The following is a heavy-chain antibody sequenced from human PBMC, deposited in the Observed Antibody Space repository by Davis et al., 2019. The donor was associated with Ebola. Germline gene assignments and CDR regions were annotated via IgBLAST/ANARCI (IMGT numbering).Heavy chain of an antibody. D-gene: IGHD6-13*01. CDR1: GFTLSSYW. CDR3: ARIAAAEGMDV. J-gene: IGHJ6*02. Sequence: GESLKISCAASGFTLSSYWMLWVRQAPGKGLERVANIREDGSDRYYVDSVKGRFTISRDNAKSSLFLQMDSLRVEDTAVYYCARIAAAEGMDVWGQGTTVTVSS. V-gene: IGHV3-7*01. CDR2: IREDGSDR.